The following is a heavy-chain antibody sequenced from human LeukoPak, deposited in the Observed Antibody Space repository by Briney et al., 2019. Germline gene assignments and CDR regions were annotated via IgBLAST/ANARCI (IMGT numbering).Heavy chain of an antibody. Sequence: GGSLRLSGVASGLTFGSYLMTWVRQAPGKGLEWVANIKEDGNEKHYVDSVKGRFTVARDNAKNSLFLQMNSLRAEDAAIYYCSSGSHMDVWGKGTTVSVSS. CDR1: GLTFGSYL. CDR2: IKEDGNEK. D-gene: IGHD3-22*01. V-gene: IGHV3-7*01. CDR3: SSGSHMDV. J-gene: IGHJ6*03.